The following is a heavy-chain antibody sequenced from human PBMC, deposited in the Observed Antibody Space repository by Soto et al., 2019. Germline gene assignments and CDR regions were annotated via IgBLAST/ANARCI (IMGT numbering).Heavy chain of an antibody. D-gene: IGHD6-19*01. CDR3: AKERSSGWSFDY. CDR2: ISGSGDST. Sequence: GGSLNLSCASSGFTVSNNYMNWVRQAPGKGLEWVSGISGSGDSTYYADSVKGRFTVSRDNSKNTLYLQMNSLRAEDTAVFYCAKERSSGWSFDYWGQGTLVTVSS. CDR1: GFTVSNNY. V-gene: IGHV3-23*01. J-gene: IGHJ4*02.